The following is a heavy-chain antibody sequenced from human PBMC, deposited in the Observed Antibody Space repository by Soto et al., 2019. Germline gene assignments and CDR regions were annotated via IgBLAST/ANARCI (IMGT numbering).Heavy chain of an antibody. D-gene: IGHD5-18*01. CDR2: ISSSSSTI. V-gene: IGHV3-48*02. Sequence: PGGSLRLSCAASGFTFSSYSMNWVRQAPGKGLEWVSYISSSSSTIYYADSVKGRFTISRDNAKNSLYLQMNSLRDEDTAVYYYARHGFRDTGSDAFDIWDQGTMVTVSS. CDR1: GFTFSSYS. J-gene: IGHJ3*02. CDR3: ARHGFRDTGSDAFDI.